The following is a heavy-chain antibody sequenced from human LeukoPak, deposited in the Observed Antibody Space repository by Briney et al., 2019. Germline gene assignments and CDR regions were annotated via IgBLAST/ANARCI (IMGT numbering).Heavy chain of an antibody. CDR2: ISYDGSNK. Sequence: PGGSLRLSCAASGFTFSSYGMHWVRQAPGKGLEWVAVISYDGSNKYYADSVKGRFTISRDNSKNTLYLQMNSLRAEDTAVYYCAKVARVYSSGWNRPAEYFQHWGQGTLVTVSS. V-gene: IGHV3-30*18. CDR3: AKVARVYSSGWNRPAEYFQH. CDR1: GFTFSSYG. D-gene: IGHD6-19*01. J-gene: IGHJ1*01.